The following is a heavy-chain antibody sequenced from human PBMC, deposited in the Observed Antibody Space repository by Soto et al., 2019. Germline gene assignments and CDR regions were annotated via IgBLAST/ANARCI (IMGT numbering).Heavy chain of an antibody. D-gene: IGHD2-8*02. CDR1: GFTFSSYA. J-gene: IGHJ4*02. V-gene: IGHV3-23*01. Sequence: EVQLLESGGGLVQPGGSLRLSCAASGFTFSSYAMSWVRQAPGXXXXXVXXXSGTGGTTYYADSVKGRFTISRDNSRNTLHXXXXXLRAEXTXXYXXXXXXXXXXGXXXXPWSFHFWGQGTLVTVSS. CDR2: XSGTGGTT. CDR3: XXXXXXXXGXXXXPWSFHF.